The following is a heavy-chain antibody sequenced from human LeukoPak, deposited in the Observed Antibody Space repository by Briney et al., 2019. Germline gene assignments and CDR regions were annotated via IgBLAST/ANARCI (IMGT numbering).Heavy chain of an antibody. D-gene: IGHD3-10*01. CDR2: IYPGDSDT. V-gene: IGHV5-51*01. Sequence: GESLKISCKGSGYSFTSYWIGWVRQMPGKGPEWIGIIYPGDSDTRYSPSFQGQVTISADKSISTACLQWRSLKASETAMYYCARHETGWLGELLSPSPLDYWGQGALVTVSS. CDR3: ARHETGWLGELLSPSPLDY. J-gene: IGHJ4*02. CDR1: GYSFTSYW.